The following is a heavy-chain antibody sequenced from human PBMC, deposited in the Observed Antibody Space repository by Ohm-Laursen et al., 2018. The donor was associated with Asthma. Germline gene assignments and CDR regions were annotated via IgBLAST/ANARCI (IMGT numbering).Heavy chain of an antibody. D-gene: IGHD4-11*01. Sequence: GSSVKVSCKASGGTFSSYAISWVRQAPGQGLEWMGGIIPIFGTANYAQKFQGRVTITADESTSTAYMELSSLRSEDTAVYYCARATKRYSNYEMDYYYGMDAWGQGTTVTVSS. V-gene: IGHV1-69*01. CDR1: GGTFSSYA. CDR2: IIPIFGTA. CDR3: ARATKRYSNYEMDYYYGMDA. J-gene: IGHJ6*02.